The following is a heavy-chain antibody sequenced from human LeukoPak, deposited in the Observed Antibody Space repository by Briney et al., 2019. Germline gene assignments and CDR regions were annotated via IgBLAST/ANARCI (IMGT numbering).Heavy chain of an antibody. CDR1: GFTFSDAW. Sequence: PGGSLRLSCAASGFTFSDAWMSWVRQAPGEGLEWVGRIKSKTDGGTIGYAAPVKGRFTMSRDDSKKMLYLQMNSLKAEDTAVYYCTTTSYGAKFDDWGQGTLVTVSS. CDR3: TTTSYGAKFDD. CDR2: IKSKTDGGTI. D-gene: IGHD5-18*01. V-gene: IGHV3-15*01. J-gene: IGHJ4*02.